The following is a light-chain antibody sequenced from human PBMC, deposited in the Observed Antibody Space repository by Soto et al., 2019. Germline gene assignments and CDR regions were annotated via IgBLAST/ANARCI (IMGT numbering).Light chain of an antibody. CDR3: QQYGSPPDT. CDR2: GAS. Sequence: EIVLTQSPGTLSLSPGERATLSCRASQSVSSSYLAWYQQKPGQAPRLLIYGASSRATGVPDRFSGSGSGTDFTLTISRLEPEHCAVYYCQQYGSPPDTFGQGTKVEIK. J-gene: IGKJ1*01. CDR1: QSVSSSY. V-gene: IGKV3-20*01.